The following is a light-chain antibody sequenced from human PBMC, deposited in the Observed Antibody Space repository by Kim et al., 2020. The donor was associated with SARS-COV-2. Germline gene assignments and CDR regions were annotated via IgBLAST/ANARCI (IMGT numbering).Light chain of an antibody. V-gene: IGLV1-40*01. CDR1: SSNIGAGYE. CDR3: QSYDSSLSGSVV. J-gene: IGLJ2*01. CDR2: GNS. Sequence: VTISCTGSSSNIGAGYEIHRYQQLPGTAPKLLIYGNSNRPSGVPDRFSGSKSGTSASLAITGLQAEDETDYYCQSYDSSLSGSVVFGGGTQLTVL.